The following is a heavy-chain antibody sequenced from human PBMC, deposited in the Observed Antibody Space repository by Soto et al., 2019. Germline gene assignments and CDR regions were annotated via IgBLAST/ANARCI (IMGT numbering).Heavy chain of an antibody. J-gene: IGHJ5*02. CDR1: GGTFSSYA. Sequence: QVQLVQSGAEVKKPGSSVKVSCKASGGTFSSYAISWVRQAPGQGLEWMGGIIPIFGTANYAQKFQGRVTINADESTSTAYMELRSLRSEDTAVYYCAREEGSNYFWFDPWGQGTLVPGSS. CDR2: IIPIFGTA. V-gene: IGHV1-69*01. D-gene: IGHD4-4*01. CDR3: AREEGSNYFWFDP.